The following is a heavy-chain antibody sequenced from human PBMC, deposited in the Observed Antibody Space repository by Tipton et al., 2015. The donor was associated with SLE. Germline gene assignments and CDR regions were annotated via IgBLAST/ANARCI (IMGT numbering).Heavy chain of an antibody. V-gene: IGHV3-33*01. D-gene: IGHD4-17*01. CDR3: AREGDYDDFSLDY. Sequence: SLRLSCAASGFTFSNYGMHWVRQAPGKGLEWVAIIWFDGSDQYYAASVKVRFTIFRDNSKNTLYLQMNSLRPEDTAVYYCAREGDYDDFSLDYWGQGTLVTVSS. CDR1: GFTFSNYG. CDR2: IWFDGSDQ. J-gene: IGHJ4*02.